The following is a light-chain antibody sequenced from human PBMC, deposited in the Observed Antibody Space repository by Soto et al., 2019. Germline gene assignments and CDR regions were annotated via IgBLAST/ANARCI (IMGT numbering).Light chain of an antibody. J-gene: IGLJ1*01. Sequence: QSALTQPASVSGSPGQSITISCTGTSSDVGAYKYVSWYQQHPGKAPKLMIYEVNNRPSGVSNRFSGSKSGNTASLTISGLQAEDEADYYCSSYTTSSTLVFGTGTKLIVL. CDR3: SSYTTSSTLV. CDR2: EVN. CDR1: SSDVGAYKY. V-gene: IGLV2-14*01.